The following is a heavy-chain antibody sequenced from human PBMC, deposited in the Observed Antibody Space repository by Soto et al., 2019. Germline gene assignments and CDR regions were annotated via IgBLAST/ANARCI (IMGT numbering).Heavy chain of an antibody. V-gene: IGHV3-11*06. CDR2: ISPGSRYP. D-gene: IGHD2-15*01. CDR3: VRGGGGGLFDP. CDR1: GFSLGDSY. J-gene: IGHJ5*02. Sequence: GTRRLSGADSGFSLGDSYMSWIRQAPGKGLEWLSYISPGSRYPAYADSVKGRFTISRDKAKRSLYLQMMSLTAEDTAIYYCVRGGGGGLFDPWGQGTMVTVSS.